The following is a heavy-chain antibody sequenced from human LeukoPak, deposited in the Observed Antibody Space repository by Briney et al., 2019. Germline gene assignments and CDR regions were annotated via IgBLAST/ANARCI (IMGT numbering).Heavy chain of an antibody. CDR1: GGTFSSYA. CDR2: IIPIFGTA. D-gene: IGHD1-26*01. CDR3: AKDPIFSGSYGVFDY. V-gene: IGHV1-69*13. Sequence: SVKVSCKASGGTFSSYAISWVRQAPGQGLEWMGGIIPIFGTANYAQKFQGRVTITADESTSTAYMELSSLRSEDTAVYYCAKDPIFSGSYGVFDYWGLGTLVTVSS. J-gene: IGHJ4*02.